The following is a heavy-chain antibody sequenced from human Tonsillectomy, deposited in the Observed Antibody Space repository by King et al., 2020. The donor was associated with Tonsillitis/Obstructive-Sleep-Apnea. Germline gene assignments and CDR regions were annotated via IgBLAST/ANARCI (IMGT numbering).Heavy chain of an antibody. CDR1: GFTFSTSG. J-gene: IGHJ3*02. CDR3: AKDRGFTYGPSDAFDI. Sequence: VQLVESGGGVVQPGRSLRLSCAASGFTFSTSGMHWVRQAPGKGLEWVAVIWLDGGNKYYRDPVKGRFTSSRDNSKNTVYLQMNSLRAEDTAVYYCAKDRGFTYGPSDAFDIWGQGTMVTVSS. D-gene: IGHD5-18*01. CDR2: IWLDGGNK. V-gene: IGHV3-33*06.